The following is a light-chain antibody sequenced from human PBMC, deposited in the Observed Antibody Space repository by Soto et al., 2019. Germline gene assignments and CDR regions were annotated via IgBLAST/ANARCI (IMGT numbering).Light chain of an antibody. CDR3: LQDYDYPRT. CDR1: QGIRTE. V-gene: IGKV1-6*01. Sequence: ATQMTQSPSSLSASVGDRVTIACRASQGIRTELGWYQQKAGEAPKLLIYAASTLQSGDPPRFSGSGSGTDFTLTISSLQPEDFATYYCLQDYDYPRTFGQGTKGEMK. J-gene: IGKJ1*01. CDR2: AAS.